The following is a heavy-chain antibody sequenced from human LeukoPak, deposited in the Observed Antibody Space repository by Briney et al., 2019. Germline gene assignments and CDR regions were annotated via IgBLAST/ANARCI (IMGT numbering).Heavy chain of an antibody. D-gene: IGHD1-14*01. V-gene: IGHV1-18*01. Sequence: ASVKVSCKASGYSFTSYGISWVRQAPGQGLEWIGWISCYNGNTNYTQNLKGRVTMTADTSTSTASMKLRSLRSDDTAVYYCARDNRGYKVSNFDYWGQGTLATVSS. CDR1: GYSFTSYG. CDR3: ARDNRGYKVSNFDY. CDR2: ISCYNGNT. J-gene: IGHJ4*02.